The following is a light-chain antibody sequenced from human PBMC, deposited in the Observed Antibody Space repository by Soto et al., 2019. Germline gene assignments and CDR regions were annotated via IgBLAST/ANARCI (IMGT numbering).Light chain of an antibody. CDR2: AAS. Sequence: DIQMTQSPSSVSASVGDRVTITCRASQSISNWLAWYQQKPGTVPKLLIYAASSSQSGVPSRFGGSGAGTEFTLTITSLQPEDFGTYYCQQGDSLPITFGQGTRLEIK. J-gene: IGKJ5*01. V-gene: IGKV1-12*01. CDR3: QQGDSLPIT. CDR1: QSISNW.